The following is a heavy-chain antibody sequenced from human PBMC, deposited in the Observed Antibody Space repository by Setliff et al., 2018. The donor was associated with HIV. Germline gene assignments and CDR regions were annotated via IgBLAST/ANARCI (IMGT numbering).Heavy chain of an antibody. Sequence: SETLSLTCAVYGGSFSGYHWSWIRQPPGKGLEWIGEINHSGSTSDNPSLKSRVTISVDMSNNQFSLKVTSVTAADTAVYYCMRHRRDYYGSGGYSAWGQGTLVTVSS. CDR1: GGSFSGYH. D-gene: IGHD3-10*01. CDR2: INHSGST. CDR3: MRHRRDYYGSGGYSA. V-gene: IGHV4-34*01. J-gene: IGHJ5*02.